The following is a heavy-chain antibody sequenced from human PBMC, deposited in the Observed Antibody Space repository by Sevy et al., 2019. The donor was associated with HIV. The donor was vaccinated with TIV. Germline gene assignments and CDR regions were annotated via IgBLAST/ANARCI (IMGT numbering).Heavy chain of an antibody. D-gene: IGHD6-19*01. V-gene: IGHV1-69*13. CDR1: GGTFSSYG. J-gene: IGHJ4*02. CDR2: MIPILGTV. CDR3: ARGGGNGWYYFDY. Sequence: VKVSCKASGGTFSSYGISWVRQAPVQGIEWMGGMIPILGTVNYAQKFQGRVTITADESTKTAYMELSSLRSEDTAVYYCARGGGNGWYYFDYWGQETLVTVSS.